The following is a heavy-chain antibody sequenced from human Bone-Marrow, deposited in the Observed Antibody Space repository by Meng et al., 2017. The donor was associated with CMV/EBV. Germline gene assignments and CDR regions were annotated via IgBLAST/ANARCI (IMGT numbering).Heavy chain of an antibody. CDR2: IYYSGST. D-gene: IGHD3-3*01. CDR1: GGSISGSSYY. CDR3: ARDRNEIGWRASYYYGMDV. Sequence: SETLSLTCTVSGGSISGSSYYWGWIRQPPGKGLEWIGSIYYSGSTNYNPSLKSRVTISVDTSKNQFSLKLSSVTAADTAVYYCARDRNEIGWRASYYYGMDVWGQGTTVTVSS. J-gene: IGHJ6*02. V-gene: IGHV4-39*07.